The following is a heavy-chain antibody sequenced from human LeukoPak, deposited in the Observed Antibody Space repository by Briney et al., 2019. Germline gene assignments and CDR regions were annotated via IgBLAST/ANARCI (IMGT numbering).Heavy chain of an antibody. Sequence: GRSLRLSCAASGFTFRNYYMHWVRQAPGKGLEWVAVISLDGNNEYYADSVKGRFSLSRNNSMNTLYLQLNSLRTEDTAMYYCARDLSGHWTYDYWGQGTLVTISS. CDR2: ISLDGNNE. V-gene: IGHV3-30-3*01. CDR3: ARDLSGHWTYDY. J-gene: IGHJ4*01. D-gene: IGHD1-1*01. CDR1: GFTFRNYY.